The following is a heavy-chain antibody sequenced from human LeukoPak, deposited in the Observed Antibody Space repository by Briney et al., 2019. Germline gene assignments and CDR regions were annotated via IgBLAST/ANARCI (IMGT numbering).Heavy chain of an antibody. Sequence: GGSLRLSCAASGFTFSSYAMSWVRQAPGKGLEWVSAISGSGGSTYYADSVKGRFTISRDNSKNTLYLQMNSLRAEDTAVYYCAKESRGYCSGGSCSLFDYWGQGTLVTVSS. V-gene: IGHV3-23*01. CDR2: ISGSGGST. J-gene: IGHJ4*02. CDR3: AKESRGYCSGGSCSLFDY. D-gene: IGHD2-15*01. CDR1: GFTFSSYA.